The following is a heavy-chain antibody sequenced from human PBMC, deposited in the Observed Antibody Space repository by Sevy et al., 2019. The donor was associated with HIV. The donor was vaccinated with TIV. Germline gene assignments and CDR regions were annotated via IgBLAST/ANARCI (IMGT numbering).Heavy chain of an antibody. CDR3: AKASSIAVAGTDFQH. CDR1: GFTFDDYA. D-gene: IGHD6-19*01. J-gene: IGHJ1*01. Sequence: GGSLRLSCAASGFTFDDYAMHWVRQAPGKGLEWVSGISWNSGSIGYADSVKGRFTISRDNAKNSLYLQMNSLRAEDTALYYCAKASSIAVAGTDFQHWGQGTLVTVSS. V-gene: IGHV3-9*01. CDR2: ISWNSGSI.